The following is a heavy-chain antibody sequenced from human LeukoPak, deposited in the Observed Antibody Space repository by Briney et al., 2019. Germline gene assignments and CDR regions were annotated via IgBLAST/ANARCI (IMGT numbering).Heavy chain of an antibody. CDR2: ISSGSTTI. D-gene: IGHD6-13*01. Sequence: PGESLRLSCAASGFTFSSYSMNWVRQAPGKGLEWVSYISSGSTTIYYADSVKGRFTISRDNAKNSLYLQMNSLRAEDTAVYFCARMWGSSWSYFDYWGQGTLVTVSS. CDR1: GFTFSSYS. CDR3: ARMWGSSWSYFDY. J-gene: IGHJ4*02. V-gene: IGHV3-48*04.